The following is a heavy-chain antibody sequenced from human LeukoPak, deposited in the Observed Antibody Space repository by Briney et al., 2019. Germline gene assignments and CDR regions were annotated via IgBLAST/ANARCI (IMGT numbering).Heavy chain of an antibody. D-gene: IGHD6-19*01. V-gene: IGHV3-23*01. J-gene: IGHJ4*02. CDR3: AKDHSSGWYVLDYFDY. Sequence: GGSLRLSCAASGFTFSSYAMSWVRQAPGKGLEWVSAISGSGGSTYYADSVKGRFTISRDNSKNTLYLQMNSLRAEDTAVYYCAKDHSSGWYVLDYFDYWGQGTLVTVSS. CDR2: ISGSGGST. CDR1: GFTFSSYA.